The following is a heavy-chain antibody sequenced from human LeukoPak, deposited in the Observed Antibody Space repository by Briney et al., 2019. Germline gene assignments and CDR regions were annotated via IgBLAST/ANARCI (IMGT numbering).Heavy chain of an antibody. CDR2: IYHSGST. V-gene: IGHV4-38-2*02. CDR1: GYSISSGYY. D-gene: IGHD4-17*01. J-gene: IGHJ4*02. CDR3: ARATIYGDYYFDY. Sequence: SETLSLTCTVSGYSISSGYYWGWIRQPPGKGLEWIGSIYHSGSTYYNPSLKSRVTISVDTSKNQFSLKLSSVTAADTAVYYCARATIYGDYYFDYWGQGTLVTVCS.